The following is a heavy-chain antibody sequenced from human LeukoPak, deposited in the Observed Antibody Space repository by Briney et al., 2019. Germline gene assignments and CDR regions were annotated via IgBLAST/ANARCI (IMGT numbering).Heavy chain of an antibody. J-gene: IGHJ4*02. CDR3: AKAWWGVPAAHDY. D-gene: IGHD2-2*01. CDR2: ISGSGGST. CDR1: GFTFSSYD. V-gene: IGHV3-23*01. Sequence: PGGSLRLSCAASGFTFSSYDMSWVRQAPGKGLEWVAGISGSGGSTYYADSVKGRFTISRDNSKNTLYLQMNSLRAEDTAGYYCAKAWWGVPAAHDYWGQGTLVTVSS.